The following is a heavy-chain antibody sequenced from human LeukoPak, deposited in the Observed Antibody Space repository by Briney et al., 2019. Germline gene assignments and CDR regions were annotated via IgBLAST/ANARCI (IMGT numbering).Heavy chain of an antibody. J-gene: IGHJ3*02. V-gene: IGHV3-48*03. CDR3: GRGGYCSGGTCYRFNAFDI. CDR2: ISPSGSAI. D-gene: IGHD2-15*01. Sequence: GGSLRLSCATSGFTLSSYETNWVRQASGKGLEWVSYISPSGSAIYTDSVKGRFTISTDNAKNSLFLQMNSLRAEDTAVYYCGRGGYCSGGTCYRFNAFDIWGQGTTVTVSS. CDR1: GFTLSSYE.